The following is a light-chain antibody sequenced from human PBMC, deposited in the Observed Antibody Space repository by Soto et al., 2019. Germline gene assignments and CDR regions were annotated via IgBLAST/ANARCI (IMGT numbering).Light chain of an antibody. CDR1: SSNIGDNY. V-gene: IGLV1-51*01. CDR2: DNN. J-gene: IGLJ2*01. CDR3: GTWDTSLSAGV. Sequence: QSVLTQPPSVSAAPGQKVTISCSGSSSNIGDNYVSWYQQFPGTAPKLLIYDNNKRPSGIPDRLSGSTSGTSATLGITGLQTGDEADYYCGTWDTSLSAGVFGGGTKLTVL.